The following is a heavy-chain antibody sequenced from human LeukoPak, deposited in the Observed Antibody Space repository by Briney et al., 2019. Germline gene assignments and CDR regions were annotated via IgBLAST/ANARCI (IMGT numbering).Heavy chain of an antibody. CDR1: GGTFSSYA. CDR2: IIPIFGTA. CDR3: ARDTHLGYCSSTGCFKIDAFDI. D-gene: IGHD2-2*01. Sequence: ASVKVSCTASGGTFSSYAISWVRQAPGQGLEWMGGIIPIFGTANYAQKFQGRVTITADESTSTAYMELSSLRSEDTAVYYCARDTHLGYCSSTGCFKIDAFDIWGQGTMVTVSS. V-gene: IGHV1-69*01. J-gene: IGHJ3*02.